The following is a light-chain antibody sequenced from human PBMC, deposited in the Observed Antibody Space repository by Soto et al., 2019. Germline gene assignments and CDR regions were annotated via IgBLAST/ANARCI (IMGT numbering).Light chain of an antibody. V-gene: IGKV3-20*01. Sequence: EIVLTQSPGTLSVSPGERATLNCRASQSVRSSYFAWYQQQPGQAPRLLIHGASRRATGIPDRLSGSGSGTDFTLTINRLEPEDSAVYFCQQYGDMWTFGQGTKVDIK. CDR3: QQYGDMWT. CDR2: GAS. J-gene: IGKJ1*01. CDR1: QSVRSSY.